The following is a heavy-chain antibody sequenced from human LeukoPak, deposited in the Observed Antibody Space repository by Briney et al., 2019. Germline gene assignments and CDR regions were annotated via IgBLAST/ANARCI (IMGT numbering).Heavy chain of an antibody. Sequence: PSQTLSLTCTVSGGSISSYYWSWIRQPPGKGLEWIGYIYYSGSTNYNPSLKSRVTISVDTSKNQFSLKLSSVTAADTAVYYCARLIPYSGSYWVDPWGQGTLVTVSS. J-gene: IGHJ5*02. CDR1: GGSISSYY. CDR2: IYYSGST. CDR3: ARLIPYSGSYWVDP. D-gene: IGHD1-26*01. V-gene: IGHV4-59*01.